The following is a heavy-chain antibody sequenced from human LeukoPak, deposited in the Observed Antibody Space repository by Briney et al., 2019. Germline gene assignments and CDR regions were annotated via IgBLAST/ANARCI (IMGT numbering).Heavy chain of an antibody. J-gene: IGHJ6*03. CDR1: GGTFSSYA. V-gene: IGHV1-69*01. CDR2: IIPIFGTA. Sequence: SVKVSCKASGGTFSSYAISWVRQAPGQGLEWMGGIIPIFGTANYAQKFQGRVTITADESTSTAYMELSSLRSEDTAVYYCARGRYYDFWSGYWASSYYYYMDVWGKGTTVTVSS. CDR3: ARGRYYDFWSGYWASSYYYYMDV. D-gene: IGHD3-3*01.